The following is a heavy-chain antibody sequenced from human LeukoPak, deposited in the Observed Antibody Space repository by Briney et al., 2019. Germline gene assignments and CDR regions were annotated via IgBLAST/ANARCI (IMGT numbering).Heavy chain of an antibody. CDR3: ARHVLLYYYYYMDV. Sequence: AETLSLTCTVSGGSISSYYWSWIRQPPGKELEWIGYIYYNGNTNYNPSLQSRVTLSVDTSKNQFSLTLSSVTAADTAVYYCARHVLLYYYYYMDVWGKGTTVTVSS. CDR2: IYYNGNT. CDR1: GGSISSYY. J-gene: IGHJ6*03. V-gene: IGHV4-59*08. D-gene: IGHD3-10*01.